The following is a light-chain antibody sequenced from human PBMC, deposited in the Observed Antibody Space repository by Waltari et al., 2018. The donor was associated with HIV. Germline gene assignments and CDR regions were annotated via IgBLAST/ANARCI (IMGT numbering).Light chain of an antibody. J-gene: IGLJ3*02. CDR3: YSAADNMGV. CDR1: VLAKNY. Sequence: SYELTQPSSMSVSPGQTARITCSGDVLAKNYARGLQQQPGQAPVLLIYKDNERPAGIPERFAGSSSGTTVTLTIGGAQVDDEADYYCYSAADNMGVFGGGTRLTVL. CDR2: KDN. V-gene: IGLV3-27*01.